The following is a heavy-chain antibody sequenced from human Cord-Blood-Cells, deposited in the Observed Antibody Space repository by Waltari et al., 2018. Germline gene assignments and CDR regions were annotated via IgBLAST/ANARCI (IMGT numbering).Heavy chain of an antibody. Sequence: QVQLQVSGPGLVKPSETLSLTCTVSGGPIRCYFWRWIRQPPGKGLEWIGYIYYSGSTNYNPSLKSRVTISVDTSKNQFSLKLSSVTAADTAVYYCARFRDYGLLGDGMDVWGQGTTVTVSS. D-gene: IGHD4-17*01. CDR3: ARFRDYGLLGDGMDV. J-gene: IGHJ6*02. V-gene: IGHV4-59*01. CDR2: IYYSGST. CDR1: GGPIRCYF.